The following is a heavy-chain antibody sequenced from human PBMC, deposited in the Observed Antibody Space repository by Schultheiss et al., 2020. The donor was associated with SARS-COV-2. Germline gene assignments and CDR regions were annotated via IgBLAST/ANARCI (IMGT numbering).Heavy chain of an antibody. Sequence: SQTLSLTCTVSGGSISSGTYYLTWVRQPAGKGLEWIGRIYTSGSTNYNPSLKSRVTISVDTSKNQFSLKLSSVTAADTAVYYCARHGNKDIWGQGTMVTVSS. CDR3: ARHGNKDI. D-gene: IGHD1-26*01. CDR1: GGSISSGTYY. J-gene: IGHJ3*02. V-gene: IGHV4-61*02. CDR2: IYTSGST.